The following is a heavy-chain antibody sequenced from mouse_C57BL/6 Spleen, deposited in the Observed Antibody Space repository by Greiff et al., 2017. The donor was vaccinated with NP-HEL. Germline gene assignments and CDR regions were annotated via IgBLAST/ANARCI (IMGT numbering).Heavy chain of an antibody. CDR3: AREDGYDGYEEY. CDR1: GYAFTNYL. V-gene: IGHV1-54*01. J-gene: IGHJ2*01. Sequence: VQLQQSGAELVRPGTSVKVSCKASGYAFTNYLIEWVKQRPGQGLEWIGVINPGSGGTNYNEKFKGKATLTADKSSSTAYMQLSSLTSEDSAVYFCAREDGYDGYEEYWGQGTTLTVSS. D-gene: IGHD2-3*01. CDR2: INPGSGGT.